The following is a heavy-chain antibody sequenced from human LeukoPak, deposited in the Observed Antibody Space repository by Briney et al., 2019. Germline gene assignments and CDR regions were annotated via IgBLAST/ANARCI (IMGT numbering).Heavy chain of an antibody. J-gene: IGHJ4*02. CDR2: INQDGSVE. CDR1: GFTISNYW. D-gene: IGHD3-10*01. Sequence: GGSLRLSCAASGFTISNYWMNWVRQAPGEGLEWVANINQDGSVEHYVDSVKGRFTISRDNAKNSLYLQMNTLRAKDTAVYYCARDCCASGSHDYWGQGALVTVSS. CDR3: ARDCCASGSHDY. V-gene: IGHV3-7*04.